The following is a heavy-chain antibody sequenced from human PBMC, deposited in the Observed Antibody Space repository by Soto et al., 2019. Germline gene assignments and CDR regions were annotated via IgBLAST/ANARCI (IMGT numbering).Heavy chain of an antibody. J-gene: IGHJ4*02. V-gene: IGHV1-18*01. CDR3: PRDGTHFDSSGPGDN. Sequence: ASVKVTCKSSGYTFTSYGISWVRQAPGQGLEWMGWISAANGDTKYSQKCHGRVTIPRDPAAITAYRGLGSGTSEDPAVYYCPRDGTHFDSSGPGDNWGKGIRVTVLS. CDR2: ISAANGDT. CDR1: GYTFTSYG. D-gene: IGHD3-22*01.